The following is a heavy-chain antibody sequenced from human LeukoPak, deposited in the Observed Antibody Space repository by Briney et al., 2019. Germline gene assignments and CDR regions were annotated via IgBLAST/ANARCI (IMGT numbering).Heavy chain of an antibody. J-gene: IGHJ4*02. CDR3: AREGVEDSFDY. CDR1: GYTFTGYA. CDR2: INPYSGNT. V-gene: IGHV1-18*01. D-gene: IGHD2-21*01. Sequence: GASVKVSCKASGYTFTGYAISWVRQAPGQGLEWMGWINPYSGNTNYAQNLQGRVTMTTDTSTSTAYMELSSLRSEDTAVYYCAREGVEDSFDYWGQGTLVTVSS.